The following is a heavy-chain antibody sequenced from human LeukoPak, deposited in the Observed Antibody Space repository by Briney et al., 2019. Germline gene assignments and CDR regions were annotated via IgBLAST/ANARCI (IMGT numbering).Heavy chain of an antibody. D-gene: IGHD3-16*02. Sequence: ASVKVPCKASGYTFTSYGISWVRQAPGQGLEWMGWISAYNGNTNYAQKLQGRVTMTTDTSTSTAYMELRSLRSDDTAVYYCARDPDYVWGSYRYGDYWGQGTLVTVSS. CDR3: ARDPDYVWGSYRYGDY. J-gene: IGHJ4*02. CDR1: GYTFTSYG. V-gene: IGHV1-18*01. CDR2: ISAYNGNT.